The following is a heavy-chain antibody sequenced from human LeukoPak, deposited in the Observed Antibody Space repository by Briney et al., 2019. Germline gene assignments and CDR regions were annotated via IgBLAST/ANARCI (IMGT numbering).Heavy chain of an antibody. CDR1: GYRFTNYW. J-gene: IGHJ4*02. V-gene: IGHV5-51*01. CDR3: AIAGDSSTNCYRCFNY. D-gene: IGHD2-2*01. Sequence: GESLKISCKGSGYRFTNYWIGWVRQMPGKGLEWMGIIYPGDSDTRYSPSFQGQVTISADKSISTAYPQWSSLKASDTAMYYCAIAGDSSTNCYRCFNYWGQGTLVTVSS. CDR2: IYPGDSDT.